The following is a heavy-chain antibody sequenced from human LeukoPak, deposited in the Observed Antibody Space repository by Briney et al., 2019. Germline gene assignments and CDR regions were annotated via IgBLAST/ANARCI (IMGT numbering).Heavy chain of an antibody. J-gene: IGHJ4*02. Sequence: SGPTLVNPTQTLTLTCTLSGFSLSTSGMFVSWIRQPPGKALEWLAHIDWNDDKFYNISLKARLTISKDTSKNQVVLTMTNMDPVDTATYYCAQTKLGYSYGIFDYWGQGTLVTVSS. D-gene: IGHD5-18*01. V-gene: IGHV2-70*17. CDR1: GFSLSTSGMF. CDR3: AQTKLGYSYGIFDY. CDR2: IDWNDDK.